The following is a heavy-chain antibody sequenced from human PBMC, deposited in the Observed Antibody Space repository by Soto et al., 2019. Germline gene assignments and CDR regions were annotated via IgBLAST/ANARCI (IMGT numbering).Heavy chain of an antibody. J-gene: IGHJ3*02. D-gene: IGHD3-22*01. Sequence: EVQLLESGGGLVQPGGSLRLSCAASGFTFSSYAMSWVRQAPGKGLEWVSAISGSGGSTYYADSVKGRFTISRDNSKNTLYLQMNSLRAEDTAVYYCAKPARYYYDSSDAFDIWGQGTMVTVSS. CDR1: GFTFSSYA. V-gene: IGHV3-23*01. CDR3: AKPARYYYDSSDAFDI. CDR2: ISGSGGST.